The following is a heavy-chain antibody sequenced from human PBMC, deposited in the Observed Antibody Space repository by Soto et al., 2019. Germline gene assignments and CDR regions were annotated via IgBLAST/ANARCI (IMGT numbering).Heavy chain of an antibody. J-gene: IGHJ5*01. CDR1: GGTFTAST. V-gene: IGHV1-69*02. CDR3: ASEELGATFAS. D-gene: IGHD1-26*01. CDR2: VIPFSDLT. Sequence: QVLLVQSGAELRKPGSLVKVSCKTSGGTFTASTFSWVRQAPGQGLEWMGRVIPFSDLTDYAQKLQDRVAITAYKSTTTLYMELSSLRSEDTALYFCASEELGATFASWGQGTLVTVSS.